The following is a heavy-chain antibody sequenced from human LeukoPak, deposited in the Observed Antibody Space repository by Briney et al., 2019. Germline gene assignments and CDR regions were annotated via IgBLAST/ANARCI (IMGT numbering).Heavy chain of an antibody. CDR3: AKDYSSGWYYFQH. J-gene: IGHJ1*01. V-gene: IGHV3-23*01. CDR2: ISGSGGST. Sequence: GGSLRLSCAASGFTFSSYAMSWVRQAPGKGLEWVSAISGSGGSTYYADSVKGRFTISRDNSKNTLYLQMNSLRAEDTAVYYRAKDYSSGWYYFQHWGQGTLVTVSS. D-gene: IGHD6-19*01. CDR1: GFTFSSYA.